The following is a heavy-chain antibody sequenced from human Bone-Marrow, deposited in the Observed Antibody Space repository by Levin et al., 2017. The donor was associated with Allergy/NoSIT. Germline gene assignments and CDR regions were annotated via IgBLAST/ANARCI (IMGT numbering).Heavy chain of an antibody. CDR2: ISVHNSNT. J-gene: IGHJ5*02. Sequence: GESLKISCKASGYPFSNYGIYWVRQAPGQGLEWMGWISVHNSNTNYARKFQGRVTMTAEISTNTAYMELRSLTSDDTAVYYCARDVVLPAGSGGYNWFDPWGQGTLVTVSS. D-gene: IGHD2-2*01. V-gene: IGHV1-18*01. CDR3: ARDVVLPAGSGGYNWFDP. CDR1: GYPFSNYG.